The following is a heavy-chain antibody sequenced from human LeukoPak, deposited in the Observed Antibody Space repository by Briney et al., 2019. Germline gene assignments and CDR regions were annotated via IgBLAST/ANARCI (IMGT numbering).Heavy chain of an antibody. V-gene: IGHV4-34*01. CDR2: INHSGST. CDR3: ARARHYYDSSGYCANFDY. CDR1: GGSFSGYY. D-gene: IGHD3-22*01. Sequence: PSETLSLTCAVYGGSFSGYYWSWIRQPPGKGLEWIGEINHSGSTNYNPSLKSRVTISVDTSKNQFSLKLSSVTAADTAVYYCARARHYYDSSGYCANFDYWGQGTLVTVSS. J-gene: IGHJ4*02.